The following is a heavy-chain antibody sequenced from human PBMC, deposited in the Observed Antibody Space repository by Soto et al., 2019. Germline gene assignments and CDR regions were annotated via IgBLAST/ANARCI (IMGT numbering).Heavy chain of an antibody. J-gene: IGHJ3*02. D-gene: IGHD5-18*01. CDR2: ISAYNGNT. V-gene: IGHV1-18*04. CDR1: GYTFTSYG. CDR3: ARDGTGGYSYGFPLHDAFDI. Sequence: ASVKVSCKASGYTFTSYGISWVRQAPGQGLEWMGWISAYNGNTNYAQKLQGRVTMTTDTSTSTAYMELRSLRSDDTAMYYCARDGTGGYSYGFPLHDAFDIWGQGTMVTVSS.